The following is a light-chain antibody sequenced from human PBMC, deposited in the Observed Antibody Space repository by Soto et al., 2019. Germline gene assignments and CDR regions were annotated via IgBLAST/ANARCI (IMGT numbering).Light chain of an antibody. CDR2: NVK. Sequence: QSALTQPASVSGSPGQSITISCTGTSSDPGGYSYVSWYQQHPGKAPKLMIYNVKNRASGVPDRFSGSKSGNTASLTISGLQAEDEADYYCSSHRNSNLVFGGGTKLTVL. CDR3: SSHRNSNLV. V-gene: IGLV2-14*03. CDR1: SSDPGGYSY. J-gene: IGLJ3*02.